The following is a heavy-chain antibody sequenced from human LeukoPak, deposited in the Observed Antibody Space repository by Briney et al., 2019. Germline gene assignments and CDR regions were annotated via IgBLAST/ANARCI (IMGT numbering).Heavy chain of an antibody. J-gene: IGHJ5*02. D-gene: IGHD3-22*01. CDR2: IIPILGIA. CDR3: ARDIAYYDSSGGPNWFDP. Sequence: ASVKVSCTASGVTFSSYTISWVRQAPGQGLEWLGRIIPILGIANSAQKFQGRVTITADKSTSTAYMELSSPRSEDTAVYYCARDIAYYDSSGGPNWFDPWGQGTLVTVSS. CDR1: GVTFSSYT. V-gene: IGHV1-69*04.